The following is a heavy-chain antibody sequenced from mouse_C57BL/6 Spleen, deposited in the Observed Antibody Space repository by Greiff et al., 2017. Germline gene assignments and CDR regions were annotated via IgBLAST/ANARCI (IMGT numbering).Heavy chain of an antibody. D-gene: IGHD2-4*01. V-gene: IGHV3-1*01. CDR1: GYSITSGYD. CDR3: ARGEDSDYDYGFAY. CDR2: ISYSGST. J-gene: IGHJ3*01. Sequence: EVQLVESGPGMVKPSQSLSLTCTVTGYSITSGYDWHWIRHFPGNNLEWMGYISYSGSTNYNPSLKSRISITHDTSKNHFFLKLNSVTTEDTATYYCARGEDSDYDYGFAYWGQGTLVTVSA.